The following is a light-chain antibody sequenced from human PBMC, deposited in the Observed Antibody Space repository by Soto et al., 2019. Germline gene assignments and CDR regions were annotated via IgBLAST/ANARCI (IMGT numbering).Light chain of an antibody. V-gene: IGKV1-39*01. Sequence: DIQMTQSPSSLSASVGDRVTIACRASQSISTYVNWYQHKSGNAPKLLIFAASLLQSGVPSRFSGSGSGTLFTLTISSLQPEDFATYYCQQSYSTLPITFGQGTRLEIK. CDR3: QQSYSTLPIT. CDR2: AAS. CDR1: QSISTY. J-gene: IGKJ5*01.